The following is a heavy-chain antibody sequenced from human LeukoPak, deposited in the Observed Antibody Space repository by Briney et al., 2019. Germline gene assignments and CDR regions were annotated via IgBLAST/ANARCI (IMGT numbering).Heavy chain of an antibody. D-gene: IGHD6-19*01. V-gene: IGHV3-13*04. CDR2: IGRAGDT. CDR1: GFSFNAYD. CDR3: ARDSSGWGLAV. J-gene: IGHJ6*02. Sequence: GGSLRLSCAAAGFSFNAYDMHWVRQATGRGLEWVSYIGRAGDTYYAGSVKGRFTISRDDAKNSLYLQLNSLGVGDTSVYYCARDSSGWGLAVWGQGTTVTVSS.